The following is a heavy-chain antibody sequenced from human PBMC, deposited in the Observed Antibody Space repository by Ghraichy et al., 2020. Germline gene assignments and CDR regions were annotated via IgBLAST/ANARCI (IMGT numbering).Heavy chain of an antibody. CDR3: ARGWGRFDY. D-gene: IGHD2-21*02. J-gene: IGHJ4*02. CDR1: GFAYSSYW. V-gene: IGHV3-7*01. CDR2: IKYDGSAE. Sequence: GGSLRLSCAASGFAYSSYWVNWVRQAPGKGLEWVAYIKYDGSAEYYVDSVKGRFGISRDNAKNSLFLQMNSLRAEDTAIYYCARGWGRFDYWGQGTLVTVSS.